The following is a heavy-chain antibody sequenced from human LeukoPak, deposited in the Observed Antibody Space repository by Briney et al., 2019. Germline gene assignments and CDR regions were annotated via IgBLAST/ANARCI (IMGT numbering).Heavy chain of an antibody. D-gene: IGHD3-3*01. CDR2: ISAYNGNT. CDR3: ARSSTFITIFGVVIIRGMDV. J-gene: IGHJ6*02. Sequence: ASVKVSCKASGYTFTSYGISWVRQAPGQGLEWMGWISAYNGNTNYAQKLQGRVTMTTDTSTSTAYMELRSLRSDDTAVYYCARSSTFITIFGVVIIRGMDVWGQGTTVTVSS. V-gene: IGHV1-18*01. CDR1: GYTFTSYG.